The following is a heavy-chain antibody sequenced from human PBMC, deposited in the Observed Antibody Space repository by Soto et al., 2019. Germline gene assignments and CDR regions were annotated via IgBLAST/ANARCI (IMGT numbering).Heavy chain of an antibody. Sequence: QVQLVQSGAEVKKPGSSVKVSCKASGGTFSSYAISWVRQAPGQGLEWMGGIIPIFGTANYAQKCQGRVTITADKSTSTACMELSSLRSEDTAVYYCARDMNDFWSGFVGSFDIWGQGTMVTVSS. CDR3: ARDMNDFWSGFVGSFDI. CDR1: GGTFSSYA. D-gene: IGHD3-3*01. V-gene: IGHV1-69*06. CDR2: IIPIFGTA. J-gene: IGHJ3*02.